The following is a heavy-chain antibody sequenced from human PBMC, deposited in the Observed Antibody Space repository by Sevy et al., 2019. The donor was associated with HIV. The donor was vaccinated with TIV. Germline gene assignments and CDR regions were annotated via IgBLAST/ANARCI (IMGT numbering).Heavy chain of an antibody. CDR3: AKDLRGIVARRPNFDD. J-gene: IGHJ4*02. Sequence: GGSLRLSCAASGFTFSSFAMSWVRQAPGKGLEWVSGSGSGGSTYYADSVKGRFTISRDNSKNTLYLQMNSLRAEDTAVYYCAKDLRGIVARRPNFDDWGQGTLVTVSS. V-gene: IGHV3-23*01. D-gene: IGHD6-6*01. CDR2: SGSGGST. CDR1: GFTFSSFA.